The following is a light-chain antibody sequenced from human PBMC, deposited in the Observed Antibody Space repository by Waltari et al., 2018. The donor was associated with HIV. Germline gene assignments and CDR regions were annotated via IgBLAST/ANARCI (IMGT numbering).Light chain of an antibody. V-gene: IGKV1-27*01. CDR1: RDIRND. J-gene: IGKJ5*01. CDR3: QNYDSAPVA. CDR2: AAS. Sequence: DIQMSQVPSSLSASVGDRVTITCRASRDIRNDLAWYQQKAGEAPKLLIYAASTLRSGVPSRFRGSESGTDFTLTIDGLQPEDVASYYCQNYDSAPVAFGQGTRLEI.